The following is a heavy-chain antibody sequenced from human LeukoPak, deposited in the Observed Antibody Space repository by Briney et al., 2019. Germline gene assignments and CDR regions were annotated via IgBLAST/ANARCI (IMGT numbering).Heavy chain of an antibody. CDR3: AELGITMIGGV. Sequence: GGSLRLSCAASGFTFSSYEMNWVRQAPGKGREWGSYIRSRGSTIYYADAVTAQFTISRDNAKKSLYLQMNSLRAEDTAVYSCAELGITMIGGVWGKGTTVTISS. D-gene: IGHD3-10*02. V-gene: IGHV3-48*03. CDR2: IRSRGSTI. J-gene: IGHJ6*04. CDR1: GFTFSSYE.